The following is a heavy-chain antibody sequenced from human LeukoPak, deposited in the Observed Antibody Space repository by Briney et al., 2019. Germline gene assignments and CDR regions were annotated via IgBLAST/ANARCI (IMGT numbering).Heavy chain of an antibody. V-gene: IGHV3-23*01. CDR1: GFTFSSYA. CDR2: ISGSGGST. J-gene: IGHJ4*02. Sequence: GGSLRLSCAASGFTFSSYAMSWVRQAPGKGLEWVSAISGSGGSTYYADSVKGRFTIPRDNSKNTLYPQMNSLRAEDTAVYYCAKVRITMIVVGANYDYWGQGTLVTVSS. CDR3: AKVRITMIVVGANYDY. D-gene: IGHD3-22*01.